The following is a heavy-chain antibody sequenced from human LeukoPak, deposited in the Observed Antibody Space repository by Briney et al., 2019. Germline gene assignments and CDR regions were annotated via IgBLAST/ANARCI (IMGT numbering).Heavy chain of an antibody. V-gene: IGHV3-74*01. CDR2: INSDGSAT. D-gene: IGHD3-22*01. J-gene: IGHJ4*02. CDR1: GFSFSTHW. Sequence: HPGGSLRLSCAASGFSFSTHWMHWVSQAPGKGLVYVAQINSDGSATAYADSVKGRFTISRGNAKNTLYLEMSSLRAEDTAVYYCGSLTVVARDHWGQGTLVTVSS. CDR3: GSLTVVARDH.